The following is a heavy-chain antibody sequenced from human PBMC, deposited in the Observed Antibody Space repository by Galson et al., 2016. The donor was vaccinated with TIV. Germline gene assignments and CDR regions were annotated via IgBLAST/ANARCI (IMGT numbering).Heavy chain of an antibody. D-gene: IGHD4-23*01. CDR3: AKSEDFTVGTARH. Sequence: SLRLSCAASGFSTTNYWMTWVSSISSSSHSIYYADSVKGRFTVSRDNANNILFLQMNSLKPEDSAIYYCAKSEDFTVGTARHWGKGTQVTVSS. CDR2: ISSSSHSI. V-gene: IGHV3-21*06. J-gene: IGHJ4*02. CDR1: GFSTTNYW.